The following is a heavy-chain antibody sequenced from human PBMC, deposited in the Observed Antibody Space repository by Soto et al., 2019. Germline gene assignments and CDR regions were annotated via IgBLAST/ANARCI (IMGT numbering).Heavy chain of an antibody. CDR2: IYYSGST. D-gene: IGHD6-13*01. Sequence: KLSETLSLTCTVSGGSISSYYWSWIRQPPGKGLEWIGYIYYSGSTNYNPSLKSRVTISVDTSKNQFSLKLSSMTAADTAVYYCARGIAAAGTLYYFDYWGQGTLVTVSS. J-gene: IGHJ4*02. CDR1: GGSISSYY. CDR3: ARGIAAAGTLYYFDY. V-gene: IGHV4-59*01.